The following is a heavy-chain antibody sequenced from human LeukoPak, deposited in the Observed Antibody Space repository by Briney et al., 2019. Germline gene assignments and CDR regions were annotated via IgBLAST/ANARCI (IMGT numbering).Heavy chain of an antibody. Sequence: GGSLRLSCAASGFTFSSYSMNWVRQAPGKGLEWVSSISSSSSYIYYADSVKGRFIISRDNAKNSLYLQVNSLRAEDTAVYYCARDGDHGDLDAFDIWGQGTMVTVSS. V-gene: IGHV3-21*01. D-gene: IGHD4-17*01. CDR1: GFTFSSYS. J-gene: IGHJ3*02. CDR2: ISSSSSYI. CDR3: ARDGDHGDLDAFDI.